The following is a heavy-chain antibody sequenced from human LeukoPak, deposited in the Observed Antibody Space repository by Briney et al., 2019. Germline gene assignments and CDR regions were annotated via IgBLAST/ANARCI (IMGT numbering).Heavy chain of an antibody. J-gene: IGHJ4*02. Sequence: GGSLRLSCAASGFTFSNSDMHWVRQAPGKGLEWVSSISGSSSYIYYADSVKGRFTISRDNAKNSLYLQMDSLRAEDTAVFYCARNGGEAYNYYSVLWGQGTLVTVSS. CDR1: GFTFSNSD. CDR3: ARNGGEAYNYYSVL. D-gene: IGHD5-24*01. CDR2: ISGSSSYI. V-gene: IGHV3-21*01.